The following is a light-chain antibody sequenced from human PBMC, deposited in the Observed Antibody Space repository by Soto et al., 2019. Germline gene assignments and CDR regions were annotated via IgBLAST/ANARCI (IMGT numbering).Light chain of an antibody. Sequence: EIVLTQSPGTLSLSPGERATLSCRASQSVSSSQLAWDQQEPGQAPRLLIFGASSRAAGLPDRFSGSGSGTEFDLTISRLQAEDFAVYCCQQYNKWPMTFGGGTKVEIK. J-gene: IGKJ4*01. CDR3: QQYNKWPMT. CDR2: GAS. CDR1: QSVSSSQ. V-gene: IGKV3-20*01.